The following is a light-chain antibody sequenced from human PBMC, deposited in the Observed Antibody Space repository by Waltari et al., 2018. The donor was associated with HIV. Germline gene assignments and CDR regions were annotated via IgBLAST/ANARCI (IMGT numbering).Light chain of an antibody. Sequence: DIVMTQSPDSLAVFLGERATIKFKFSQNVFYSSNNRNYLSWYQQKPGQPPKLIIYWASSRQSGVPDRFSGSGSGTDFTLTISSLQAEDVAVYFCQQTYTIPPTFGGGTKVEIK. CDR3: QQTYTIPPT. V-gene: IGKV4-1*01. J-gene: IGKJ4*01. CDR2: WAS. CDR1: QNVFYSSNNRNY.